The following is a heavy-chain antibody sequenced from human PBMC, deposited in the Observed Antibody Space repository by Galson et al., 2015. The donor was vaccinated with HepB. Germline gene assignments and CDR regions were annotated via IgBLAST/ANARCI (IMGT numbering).Heavy chain of an antibody. Sequence: SLRLSCAVSGSTFSNAWMSWVRQAPGKGLEWIGRIKRISDGGTTEYAAPVEGRFIISRDDSKNMVYLEMNSLKIEDTAVYYCTTNYYFDYWGQGTLVSVSS. CDR2: IKRISDGGTT. J-gene: IGHJ4*02. V-gene: IGHV3-15*01. CDR3: TTNYYFDY. CDR1: GSTFSNAW.